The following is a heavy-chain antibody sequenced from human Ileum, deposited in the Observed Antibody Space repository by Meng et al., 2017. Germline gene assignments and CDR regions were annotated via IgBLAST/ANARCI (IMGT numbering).Heavy chain of an antibody. V-gene: IGHV3-23*01. J-gene: IGHJ6*02. Sequence: GESLKISCAVSGFTFSSNAMSWVRQAPGKGLEWVSGITSDSSTYYADSVKGRFTISRDISKNPLYLQMNSLSPEDTALYYCAEDLHYFSAMDVWGQGTTVTVSS. CDR2: ITSDSST. CDR3: AEDLHYFSAMDV. D-gene: IGHD3-16*01. CDR1: GFTFSSNA.